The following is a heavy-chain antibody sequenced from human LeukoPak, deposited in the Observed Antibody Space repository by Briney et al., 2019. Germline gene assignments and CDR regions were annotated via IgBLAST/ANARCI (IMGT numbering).Heavy chain of an antibody. D-gene: IGHD1-1*01. CDR1: GXTFSSYA. V-gene: IGHV3-30-3*01. CDR3: ARGMTTTYNYYGMDV. Sequence: GRSLRLSCAASGXTFSSYAMHWVRQAPGKGLEWVAVISYDGSNKYYADSVKGRFTISRDNSKNTLYVQMNSLRAEDTAVYYCARGMTTTYNYYGMDVWGQGTTVTVSS. CDR2: ISYDGSNK. J-gene: IGHJ6*02.